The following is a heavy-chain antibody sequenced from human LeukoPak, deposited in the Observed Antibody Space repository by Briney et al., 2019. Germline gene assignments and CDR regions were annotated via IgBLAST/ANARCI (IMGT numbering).Heavy chain of an antibody. V-gene: IGHV3-7*03. Sequence: GGSLRLCWAASGFTFSSYWMSWVRQAPGKGLEWVANIKQDGSEKYYVDSVKGRFTISRDNAKNSLYLQMNSLRAEDTAVYYCARRTYYDILTGYPHFDYWGQGTLVTVSS. J-gene: IGHJ4*02. CDR1: GFTFSSYW. CDR2: IKQDGSEK. D-gene: IGHD3-9*01. CDR3: ARRTYYDILTGYPHFDY.